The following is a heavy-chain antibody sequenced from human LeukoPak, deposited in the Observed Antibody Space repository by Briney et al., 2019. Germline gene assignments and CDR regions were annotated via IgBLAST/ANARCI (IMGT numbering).Heavy chain of an antibody. Sequence: ASVKVSCKASGYTFTSYGISWVRQAPGQGLEGMGWISAYNGNTNYAQKLQGRVTMTTDTSTSTAYMELRSLRSDDAAVYYCARDFDVSGSYEDFDPWGRGTLVSVSS. CDR3: ARDFDVSGSYEDFDP. D-gene: IGHD3-10*01. CDR1: GYTFTSYG. J-gene: IGHJ5*02. V-gene: IGHV1-18*04. CDR2: ISAYNGNT.